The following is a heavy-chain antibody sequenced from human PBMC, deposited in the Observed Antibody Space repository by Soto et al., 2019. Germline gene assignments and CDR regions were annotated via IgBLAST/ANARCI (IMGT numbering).Heavy chain of an antibody. CDR3: ARRLFSSTWPSYFDY. Sequence: LETLSLTCTVSGDSITSTSYYWGWIRQPSGKGLEWIGCIHYSGSTYYNPSLRSRVTSSVDTSKNQFSLKVSSVTAADTAVYYCARRLFSSTWPSYFDYWGEGTLVTVSS. V-gene: IGHV4-39*01. CDR1: GDSITSTSYY. D-gene: IGHD6-13*01. CDR2: IHYSGST. J-gene: IGHJ4*02.